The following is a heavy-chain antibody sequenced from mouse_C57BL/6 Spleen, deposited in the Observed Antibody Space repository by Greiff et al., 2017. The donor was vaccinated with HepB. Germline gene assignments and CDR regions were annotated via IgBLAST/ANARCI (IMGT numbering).Heavy chain of an antibody. CDR2: INPSNGGT. J-gene: IGHJ2*01. Sequence: QVQLQQPGTELVKPGASVKLSCKASGYTFTSYWMHWVKQRPGQGLEWIGNINPSNGGTNYNEKFKSKATLTVDKSSSTAYMQLSSLTSEDSAVYYCARGVPYYGSSYFLFDYWGQGTTLTVSS. CDR1: GYTFTSYW. CDR3: ARGVPYYGSSYFLFDY. D-gene: IGHD1-1*01. V-gene: IGHV1-53*01.